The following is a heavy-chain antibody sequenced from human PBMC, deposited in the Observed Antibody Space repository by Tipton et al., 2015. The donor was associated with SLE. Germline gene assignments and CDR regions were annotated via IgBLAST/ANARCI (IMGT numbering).Heavy chain of an antibody. Sequence: SLRLSCAASRFTFSNYWMTWVRQAPGKGLEWVAVISYDGSNKYYADSVKGRFTISRDNSKNTLYLQVNSLRAEDTAVYYCARVLGSFYGMDVWGQGTTVTVSS. J-gene: IGHJ6*02. V-gene: IGHV3-30*03. CDR1: RFTFSNYW. CDR2: ISYDGSNK. CDR3: ARVLGSFYGMDV.